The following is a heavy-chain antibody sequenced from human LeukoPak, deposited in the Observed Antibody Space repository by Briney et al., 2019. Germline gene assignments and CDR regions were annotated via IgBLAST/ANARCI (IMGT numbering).Heavy chain of an antibody. CDR1: GGSISSSSYY. CDR2: IYYSGST. J-gene: IGHJ5*02. CDR3: ARVAIFGVANWFDL. Sequence: SETLSLTCTVSGGSISSSSYYWGWIRQPPGKGLEWIGSIYYSGSTYYNPSLKSRVTISVDTSKNQFSLKLSSVTAADTAVYYCARVAIFGVANWFDLWGQGTLVTVSS. D-gene: IGHD3-3*01. V-gene: IGHV4-39*07.